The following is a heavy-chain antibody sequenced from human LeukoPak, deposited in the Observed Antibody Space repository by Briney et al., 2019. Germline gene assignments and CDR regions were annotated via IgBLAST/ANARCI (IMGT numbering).Heavy chain of an antibody. J-gene: IGHJ4*02. CDR2: IRYDGSNK. CDR1: GFTFSSYG. D-gene: IGHD1-7*01. V-gene: IGHV3-30*02. Sequence: GGSLRLSCAASGFTFSSYGMHWVRQAPGKGLEWVAFIRYDGSNKYYADSVKGRFTISRDNSKNTLYLQMNSLRAEDTAVYYCASWELYYFDYWGRGTLVTVSS. CDR3: ASWELYYFDY.